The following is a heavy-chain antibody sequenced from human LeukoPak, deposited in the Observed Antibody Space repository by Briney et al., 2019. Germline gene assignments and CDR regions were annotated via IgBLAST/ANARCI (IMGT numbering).Heavy chain of an antibody. Sequence: ASVKVSCTASGYTFTSYAMHWVRQAPGQRPEWMGWINAGNGNTKYSQKFQGRVTITRDTSASTAYMELSSLRAEDTAVYYCARVSSSWSGSFGYWGQGTLVTVSS. J-gene: IGHJ4*02. D-gene: IGHD6-13*01. CDR2: INAGNGNT. CDR3: ARVSSSWSGSFGY. V-gene: IGHV1-3*01. CDR1: GYTFTSYA.